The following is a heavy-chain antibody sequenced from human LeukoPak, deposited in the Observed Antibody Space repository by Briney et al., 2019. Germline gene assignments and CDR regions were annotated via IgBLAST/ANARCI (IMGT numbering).Heavy chain of an antibody. J-gene: IGHJ4*02. CDR3: AKDDPGEGYDFFDY. D-gene: IGHD5-12*01. CDR1: GFTFDDYA. Sequence: GGSLRLSCAASGFTFDDYAMHWVRQAPGKGLEWVSLTSGDGGSTYYADSVKGRFTISRDNSKNSLYLQMNSLRTEDTALYYCAKDDPGEGYDFFDYWGQGTLVTVSS. V-gene: IGHV3-43*02. CDR2: TSGDGGST.